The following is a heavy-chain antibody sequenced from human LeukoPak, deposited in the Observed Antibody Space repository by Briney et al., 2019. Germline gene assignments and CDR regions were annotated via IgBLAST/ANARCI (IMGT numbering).Heavy chain of an antibody. V-gene: IGHV4-30-2*01. CDR3: ARGSRFGEFHTPFDY. Sequence: PSQTLSLTCTVSGGSISSGGYYWSWIRQPPGKGLEWIGYIYHSGSTYYNPSLKSRVTISVDRSKNQFSLKLSSVTAADTAVYYCARGSRFGEFHTPFDYWGQGTLVTVSS. CDR1: GGSISSGGYY. J-gene: IGHJ4*02. D-gene: IGHD3-10*01. CDR2: IYHSGST.